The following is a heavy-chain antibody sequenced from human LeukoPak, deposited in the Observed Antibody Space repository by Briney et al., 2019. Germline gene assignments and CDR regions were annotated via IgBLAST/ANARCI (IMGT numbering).Heavy chain of an antibody. CDR1: GFTFSNAW. D-gene: IGHD5/OR15-5a*01. CDR3: TTDKVNSVDDAFDI. Sequence: GGSLRLSCAASGFTFSNAWMSWVRQAPGKGLEWVGRIKSKTDGGTTDYAAPVKGRFTISRDDSKNTLYLQMNSLKTEDTAVYYCTTDKVNSVDDAFDIWGQGTMVTVSS. J-gene: IGHJ3*02. CDR2: IKSKTDGGTT. V-gene: IGHV3-15*01.